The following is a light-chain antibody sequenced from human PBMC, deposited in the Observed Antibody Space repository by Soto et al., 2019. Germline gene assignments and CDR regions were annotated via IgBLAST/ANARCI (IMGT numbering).Light chain of an antibody. CDR3: QQYFGTRFS. Sequence: DIVMTQSPDSLAVSLGERATINCKSSQSVLYSSNNKNYLAWYQQKPGQPPKLLIYWASTRKSGVPDRFSGIGSETDFTLTISSLQAEDGAVYYCQQYFGTRFSFGPGTRVDIK. CDR2: WAS. J-gene: IGKJ3*01. V-gene: IGKV4-1*01. CDR1: QSVLYSSNNKNY.